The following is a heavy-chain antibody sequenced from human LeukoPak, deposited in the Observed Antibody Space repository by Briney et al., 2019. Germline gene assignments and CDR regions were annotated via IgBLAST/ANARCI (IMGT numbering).Heavy chain of an antibody. J-gene: IGHJ5*02. Sequence: GRSLRLSCAASGFTFSSYAMSWVRQAPGKGLEWVSAISGSGGRTYYAGSVKGRFTISRDNSKNTLSLQMNSLRAEDTAVYYCAKGGNWNSEGRFDPWGQGTLVTVSS. CDR3: AKGGNWNSEGRFDP. V-gene: IGHV3-23*01. CDR2: ISGSGGRT. D-gene: IGHD1-7*01. CDR1: GFTFSSYA.